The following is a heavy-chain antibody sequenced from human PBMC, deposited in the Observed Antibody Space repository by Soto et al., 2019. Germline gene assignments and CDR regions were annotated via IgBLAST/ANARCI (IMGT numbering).Heavy chain of an antibody. J-gene: IGHJ5*02. CDR3: ARESMIVERGRQNNWFDP. Sequence: ASVKVSCKASGYTFTSYGISWVRQAPGQGLEWMGWISAYNGNTNYAQKLQGRVTMTTDTSTSTAYMELRSLRSDDTAVYYCARESMIVERGRQNNWFDPWGQGTLVTVSS. CDR2: ISAYNGNT. V-gene: IGHV1-18*01. D-gene: IGHD3-22*01. CDR1: GYTFTSYG.